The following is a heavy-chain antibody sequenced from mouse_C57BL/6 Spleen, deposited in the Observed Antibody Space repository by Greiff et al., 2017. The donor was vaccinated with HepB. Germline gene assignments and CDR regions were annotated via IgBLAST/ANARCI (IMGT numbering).Heavy chain of an antibody. Sequence: EVKLVESGGGLVQPGGSLKLSCAASGFTFSDYYMYWVRQTPEKRLEWVAYISNGGGSTYYPDTVKGRFTISRDNAKNTLYLQMSRLKSEDTAMYYCARRCYQGDAMDYWGQGTSVTVSS. CDR1: GFTFSDYY. CDR3: ARRCYQGDAMDY. V-gene: IGHV5-12*01. J-gene: IGHJ4*01. D-gene: IGHD1-1*01. CDR2: ISNGGGST.